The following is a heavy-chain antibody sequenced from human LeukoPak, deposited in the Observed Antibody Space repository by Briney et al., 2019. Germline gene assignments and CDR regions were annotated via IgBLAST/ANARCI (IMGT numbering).Heavy chain of an antibody. CDR3: AKDGYYDSSGYPEPYYFDY. D-gene: IGHD3-22*01. J-gene: IGHJ4*02. CDR1: GFTFSSYG. CDR2: IRYDGSNK. V-gene: IGHV3-30*02. Sequence: GGSLRLSCAASGFTFSSYGMHWVRQAPGKGLEWVAFIRYDGSNKYYADSVKGRFTISRDNSKNSLYLQMNSLRTEDTALYYCAKDGYYDSSGYPEPYYFDYWGQGTLVTVSS.